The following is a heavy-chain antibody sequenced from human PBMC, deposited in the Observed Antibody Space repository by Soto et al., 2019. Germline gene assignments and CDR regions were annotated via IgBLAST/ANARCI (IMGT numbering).Heavy chain of an antibody. D-gene: IGHD6-6*01. J-gene: IGHJ6*02. CDR2: IIPLFETP. CDR3: ARGRGGRIDYSTSSHYYYYGMDV. Sequence: QVQLEQSGAEMKRPGSSVKVSCKASGDTLYNYAFSWVRQAPGQGVEWMGGIIPLFETPDYAQKFQGRVTITADESMSTVFMELRSLRSEDTAVYYCARGRGGRIDYSTSSHYYYYGMDVWGQGTTVTVSS. CDR1: GDTLYNYA. V-gene: IGHV1-69*01.